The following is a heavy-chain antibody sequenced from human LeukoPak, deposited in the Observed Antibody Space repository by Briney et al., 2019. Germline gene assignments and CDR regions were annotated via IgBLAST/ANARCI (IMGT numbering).Heavy chain of an antibody. J-gene: IGHJ4*02. D-gene: IGHD1-14*01. CDR3: ARREGTNNRVFDY. Sequence: SETLSLTCTVSGGSISSYYWNWIRQPPGKGLDWIGYIYDSRSTSYNPSLKSRVTMSVDTSKNQFSLTLSSVTAADTAVYYCARREGTNNRVFDYWGRATPVTVSS. CDR2: IYDSRST. V-gene: IGHV4-59*08. CDR1: GGSISSYY.